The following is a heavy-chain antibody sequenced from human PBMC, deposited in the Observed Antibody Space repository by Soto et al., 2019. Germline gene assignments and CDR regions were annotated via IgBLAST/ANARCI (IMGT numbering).Heavy chain of an antibody. J-gene: IGHJ4*02. D-gene: IGHD2-21*02. CDR3: ARAGYCGPGCYYYFDY. Sequence: GGSLRLSCAASGFTFDDYAMHWVRQAPGKGLEWVAGVSWNSGSITYADSVKGRFTISRDNAKNFVYLQMNSLRVEDTSVYYCARAGYCGPGCYYYFDYWGQGTLVTVSS. CDR2: VSWNSGSI. V-gene: IGHV3-9*01. CDR1: GFTFDDYA.